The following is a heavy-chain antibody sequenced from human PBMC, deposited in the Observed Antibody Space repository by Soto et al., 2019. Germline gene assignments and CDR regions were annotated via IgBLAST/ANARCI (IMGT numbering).Heavy chain of an antibody. V-gene: IGHV1-18*01. D-gene: IGHD2-15*01. CDR2: ISAYNGNT. Sequence: ASVKVSCKASGYTFTNYGISWVRQAPGQGLEWMGWISAYNGNTNYAQKLQGRVTMTTDTSTSTAYMELRSLRSDDTAVYYCVAAAQPASVGYWGQGTLVTVSS. CDR3: VAAAQPASVGY. CDR1: GYTFTNYG. J-gene: IGHJ4*02.